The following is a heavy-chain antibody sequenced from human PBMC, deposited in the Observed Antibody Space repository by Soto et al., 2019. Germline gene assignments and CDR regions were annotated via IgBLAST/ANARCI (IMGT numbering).Heavy chain of an antibody. Sequence: EVQLLESGGGLVQPGGSLRLSCVTSGFTFSSCTMNWVRQAPGQGLEWVSSVRRSGAYYADSVKGQFTISRDNSRSTLYLQMDSLRAEDTAVYYCAKVLTDDNGWYHFDSWGQGTLVTVSS. CDR2: VRRSGA. J-gene: IGHJ4*02. V-gene: IGHV3-23*01. D-gene: IGHD6-19*01. CDR1: GFTFSSCT. CDR3: AKVLTDDNGWYHFDS.